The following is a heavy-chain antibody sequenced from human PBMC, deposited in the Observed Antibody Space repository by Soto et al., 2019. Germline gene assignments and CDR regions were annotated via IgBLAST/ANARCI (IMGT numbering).Heavy chain of an antibody. J-gene: IGHJ4*02. V-gene: IGHV4-59*01. D-gene: IGHD3-16*01. CDR3: ARMRGLGEISPYLDY. CDR2: IYYSGRT. Sequence: QVQLQESGPGLVKPSETLSLTCSISGGSISDYQWNWIRQPPGKGLEWIGYIYYSGRTNYNPSLKSRLTITLDTSKRQFSLRLRSVPAADTAVYYCARMRGLGEISPYLDYWGQGALVTVSS. CDR1: GGSISDYQ.